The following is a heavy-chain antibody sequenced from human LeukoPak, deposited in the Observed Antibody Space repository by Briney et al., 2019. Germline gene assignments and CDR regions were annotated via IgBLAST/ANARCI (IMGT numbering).Heavy chain of an antibody. Sequence: SETLSLTCIVSGASISTYYWNWIRQPAGEGLEWLGRIYISGITDYNPSLRSRLIMSVDTSKNQLSLQLTSVTAADTAVYYCARAGDTSYYHIDYWGQGTLVTVSS. V-gene: IGHV4-4*07. D-gene: IGHD3-9*01. CDR2: IYISGIT. CDR3: ARAGDTSYYHIDY. J-gene: IGHJ4*02. CDR1: GASISTYY.